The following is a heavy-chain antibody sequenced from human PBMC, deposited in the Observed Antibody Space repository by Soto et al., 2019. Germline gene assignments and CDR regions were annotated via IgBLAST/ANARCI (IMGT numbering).Heavy chain of an antibody. V-gene: IGHV3-30*18. CDR3: AKDLPEIATILDYYGMDV. CDR1: GFTFSSYG. J-gene: IGHJ6*02. CDR2: ISYDGSNK. Sequence: GGSLRLSCAASGFTFSSYGMHWVRQAPGKGLEWVAVISYDGSNKYYADSVKGRFTISRDNSKNTLYLQMNSLRAEDTAVYYCAKDLPEIATILDYYGMDVWGQGTTVTVSS. D-gene: IGHD5-12*01.